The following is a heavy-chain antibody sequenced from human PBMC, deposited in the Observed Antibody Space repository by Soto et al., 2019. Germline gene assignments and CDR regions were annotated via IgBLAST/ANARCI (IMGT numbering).Heavy chain of an antibody. Sequence: QVQLVQSGAEAKKPGASVKVSCKASGYTFTSFDINWVRQATGQGLEWLGWMTPNTGNTGYAQKFQGRITMTRDTSTSTAYMELNSLTYEDSAVYYCARNKWGPGAFGFWGHGTLVTVSS. CDR3: ARNKWGPGAFGF. CDR1: GYTFTSFD. J-gene: IGHJ4*01. V-gene: IGHV1-8*01. D-gene: IGHD7-27*01. CDR2: MTPNTGNT.